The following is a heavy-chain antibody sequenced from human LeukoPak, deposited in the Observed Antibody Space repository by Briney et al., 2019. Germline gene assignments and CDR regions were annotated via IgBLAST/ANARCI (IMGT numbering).Heavy chain of an antibody. Sequence: GGSLRLSCAASGFTFCDDYMNWIRQAPGKGLEWVSYISSSGDITYYADSVRGRFTISRDNTKNSLYLQMNSLRAEDTAVYYCARDPFMTTGWGIDYWGQGTLVTVSS. CDR3: ARDPFMTTGWGIDY. J-gene: IGHJ4*01. V-gene: IGHV3-11*01. D-gene: IGHD3-16*01. CDR2: ISSSGDIT. CDR1: GFTFCDDY.